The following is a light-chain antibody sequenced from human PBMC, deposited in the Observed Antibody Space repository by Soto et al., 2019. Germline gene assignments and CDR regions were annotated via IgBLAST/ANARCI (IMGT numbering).Light chain of an antibody. CDR2: AAS. V-gene: IGKV1-9*01. Sequence: DIQLTQSPSFLSASVGDRVTITCRASQGVSSYLAWYQHKPGKAPKVLIYAASTLQSGVPSRWSGSGSGTEFTLTISSLQPADFATYYCQQLSSYPRTFGQGTKVEI. CDR3: QQLSSYPRT. J-gene: IGKJ1*01. CDR1: QGVSSY.